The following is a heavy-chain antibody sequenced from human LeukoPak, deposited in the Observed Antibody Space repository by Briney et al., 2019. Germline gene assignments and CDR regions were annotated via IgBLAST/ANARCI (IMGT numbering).Heavy chain of an antibody. J-gene: IGHJ4*02. V-gene: IGHV4-30-4*01. Sequence: PSETLSLTCTVSGGSISSGDYYWSWIRQSPGTGLEWIGNIYYSGSTYYNPSLKSRVAISVDTSKNQFSLKLSSVTAADTAVYFCARTTIPVAGLDYWGQGTLVTVSA. CDR3: ARTTIPVAGLDY. CDR1: GGSISSGDYY. D-gene: IGHD6-19*01. CDR2: IYYSGST.